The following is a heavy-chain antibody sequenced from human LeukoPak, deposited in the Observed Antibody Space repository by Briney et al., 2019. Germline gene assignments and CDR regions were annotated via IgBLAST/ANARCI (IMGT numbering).Heavy chain of an antibody. CDR3: ARDNLYDYVWGSYLTNWFDH. Sequence: PSETLSLTCAVYGGSFSGYYWSWIRQPPGKGLEWIGEINHSGSTNYNPSLKSRVTISVDTSKNQFSLKLSSVTAADTAVYYCARDNLYDYVWGSYLTNWFDHWGQGTLVTVSS. CDR2: INHSGST. V-gene: IGHV4-34*01. J-gene: IGHJ5*02. CDR1: GGSFSGYY. D-gene: IGHD3-16*02.